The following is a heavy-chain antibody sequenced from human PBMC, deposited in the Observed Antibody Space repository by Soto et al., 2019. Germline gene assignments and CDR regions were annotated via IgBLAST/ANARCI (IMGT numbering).Heavy chain of an antibody. V-gene: IGHV4-59*08. Sequence: TSETLSLTCSLSGGAIGGYYWSWIRQPPGKALEWIGYVSYSGSTDYHPSLKSRVSISIDTSKNQFSLKMISVTAADTAVYYCARHGSDSGWFFCDPWGQGALVTVSS. CDR2: VSYSGST. J-gene: IGHJ5*02. CDR3: ARHGSDSGWFFCDP. CDR1: GGAIGGYY. D-gene: IGHD6-19*01.